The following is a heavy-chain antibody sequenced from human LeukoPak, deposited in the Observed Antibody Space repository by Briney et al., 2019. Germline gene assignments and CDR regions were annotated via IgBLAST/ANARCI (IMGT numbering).Heavy chain of an antibody. CDR2: IIPIFVTA. V-gene: IGHV1-69*05. D-gene: IGHD5-18*01. J-gene: IGHJ4*02. CDR3: ARGEQLWCDFDY. Sequence: SVKVSCKASGGTFSSYAISWVRQAPGQGLEWMGRIIPIFVTASYAQKFQGRGTITTDESTSTAYMELSSLRSEDTAVYYCARGEQLWCDFDYWGQGTLVTVSS. CDR1: GGTFSSYA.